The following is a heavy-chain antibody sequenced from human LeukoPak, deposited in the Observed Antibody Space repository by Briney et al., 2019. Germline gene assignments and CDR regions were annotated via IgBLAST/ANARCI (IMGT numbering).Heavy chain of an antibody. J-gene: IGHJ4*02. V-gene: IGHV1-18*01. CDR2: ISAHNGNT. Sequence: GASVKVSCKASGYSFTSYGISWVRQAPGQGLEWMGWISAHNGNTKYAQEVQGRVTMTTDTSTSTAYMEMRSLRSDDTALYYCARDLGNYFHFWGQGTLVTVSS. CDR3: ARDLGNYFHF. CDR1: GYSFTSYG. D-gene: IGHD3-10*01.